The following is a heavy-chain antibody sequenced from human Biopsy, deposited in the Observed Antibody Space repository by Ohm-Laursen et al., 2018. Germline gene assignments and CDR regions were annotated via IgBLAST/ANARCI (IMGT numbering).Heavy chain of an antibody. CDR2: IYYSGST. Sequence: TLSLTCTVSGGSISSYYWNWIRQPPGRGLEWIGYIYYSGSTKYNPSLKSRVSVSVDTSKNQFSLRLSSVTAADTAVYYCARVEAGTYDALDIWGQGALVAVSA. CDR3: ARVEAGTYDALDI. V-gene: IGHV4-59*01. D-gene: IGHD1-26*01. J-gene: IGHJ3*02. CDR1: GGSISSYY.